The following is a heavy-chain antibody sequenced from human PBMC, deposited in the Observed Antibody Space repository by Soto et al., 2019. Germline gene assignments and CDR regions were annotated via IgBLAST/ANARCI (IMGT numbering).Heavy chain of an antibody. CDR2: IYGGNST. D-gene: IGHD4-17*01. CDR1: GFTVNGNY. Sequence: EEQLVESGGCLIRPGGSLRLSCAASGFTVNGNYMTWVRQAPGKGLEWVSVIYGGNSTSYADSVKGRFTISRDNSKNTVYLQMNSLRAEDTAVYYCARKTTALRGGYWGQGTLVTVSS. J-gene: IGHJ4*02. V-gene: IGHV3-53*01. CDR3: ARKTTALRGGY.